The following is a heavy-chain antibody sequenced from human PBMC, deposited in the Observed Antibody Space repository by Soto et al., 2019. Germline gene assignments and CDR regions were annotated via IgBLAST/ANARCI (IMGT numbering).Heavy chain of an antibody. V-gene: IGHV3-23*01. J-gene: IGHJ4*02. Sequence: GGSLRLSCAASGFTFSSYAMSWVRQAPGKGLEWVSAISGSGGSTYYADSVKGRFTISRDNSKNTPYLQMNSLRAEDTAVYYCAKARAKLRYFDSSFDYWGQGTLVTVSS. D-gene: IGHD3-9*01. CDR1: GFTFSSYA. CDR2: ISGSGGST. CDR3: AKARAKLRYFDSSFDY.